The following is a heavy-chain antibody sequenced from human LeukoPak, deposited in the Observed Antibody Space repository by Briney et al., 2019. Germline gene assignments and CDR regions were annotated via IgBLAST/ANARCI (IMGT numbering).Heavy chain of an antibody. D-gene: IGHD6-13*01. V-gene: IGHV3-23*01. CDR3: ARDNEAAAGPTGYGMDV. J-gene: IGHJ6*02. CDR2: ISGSGGST. Sequence: GGSLRLSCAASGFTFSSYAMSWVRQAPGKGLEWVSAISGSGGSTYYADSVKGRFTISRDNSKNTLYLQMNSLRAEDTAVYYCARDNEAAAGPTGYGMDVWGQGTTVTVSS. CDR1: GFTFSSYA.